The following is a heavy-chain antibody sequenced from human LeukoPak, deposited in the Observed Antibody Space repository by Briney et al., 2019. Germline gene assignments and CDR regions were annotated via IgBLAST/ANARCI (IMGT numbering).Heavy chain of an antibody. CDR1: GFTFSSYS. CDR2: ISSSSSYI. V-gene: IGHV3-21*01. Sequence: GGSLRLSCAASGFTFSSYSMNWVRQAPGKGLEWVPSISSSSSYIYYADSVKGRFTISRDNAKNSLYLQMNSLRAEDTAVYYFSRVGEFCSSPWSERDVWGQGTTVTVSS. J-gene: IGHJ6*02. D-gene: IGHD6-6*01. CDR3: SRVGEFCSSPWSERDV.